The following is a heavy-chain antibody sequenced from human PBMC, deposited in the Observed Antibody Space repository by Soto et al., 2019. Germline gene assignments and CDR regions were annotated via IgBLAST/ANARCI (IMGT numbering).Heavy chain of an antibody. CDR2: ISDSSTTM. CDR1: GFTFMDYY. CDR3: ERATAFISSPLFKT. V-gene: IGHV3-11*01. D-gene: IGHD3-22*01. Sequence: PGGSXRLACASCGFTFMDYYIILIRQAPGKGLEFISHISDSSTTMYYADSVKGRFTISRDNARKSLFLQMNSLRAEDTAVYYCERATAFISSPLFKTRGQRTLVTVYS. J-gene: IGHJ4*02.